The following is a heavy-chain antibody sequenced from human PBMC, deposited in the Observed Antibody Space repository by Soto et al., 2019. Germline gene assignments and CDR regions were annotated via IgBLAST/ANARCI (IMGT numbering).Heavy chain of an antibody. CDR2: IYYSGST. V-gene: IGHV4-31*03. Sequence: QVQLQESGPGLVKPSQTLSLTCTVSGGSISSGGYYWSWIRQYPGKGLEWIGYIYYSGSTFYNPSLLSRVTTALETSKSQFSLKLSSVTAADTAVYYCARGDVDTSSYYFAYWGQGTLVTVSS. CDR1: GGSISSGGYY. CDR3: ARGDVDTSSYYFAY. D-gene: IGHD5-18*01. J-gene: IGHJ4*02.